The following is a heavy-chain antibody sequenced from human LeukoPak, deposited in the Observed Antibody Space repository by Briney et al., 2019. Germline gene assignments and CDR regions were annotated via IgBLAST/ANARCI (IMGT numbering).Heavy chain of an antibody. Sequence: SETLSLACAVHGGSFSGYYWSWIRQPPGKGLEWIGEINHSGSTNYNPSLKSRVTISVDTSKNQFSLKLSSVTAADTAVYYCARDSEQLFDYWGQGTLVTVSS. CDR3: ARDSEQLFDY. V-gene: IGHV4-34*01. CDR2: INHSGST. CDR1: GGSFSGYY. J-gene: IGHJ4*02. D-gene: IGHD6-13*01.